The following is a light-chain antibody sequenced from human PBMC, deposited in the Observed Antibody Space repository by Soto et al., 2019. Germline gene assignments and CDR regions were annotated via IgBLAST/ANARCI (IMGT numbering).Light chain of an antibody. CDR2: GAS. J-gene: IGKJ2*01. CDR3: QQSNNWPYT. V-gene: IGKV3-15*01. Sequence: EIVMTHSPATLSVSPGERATLSCRASQSVRDNLPWYQQKPGQAPRLLIYGASTRATGIPARFSGSGSGTEFTLTINSLQSEDSALYLCQQSNNWPYTFGQGTKLEIK. CDR1: QSVRDN.